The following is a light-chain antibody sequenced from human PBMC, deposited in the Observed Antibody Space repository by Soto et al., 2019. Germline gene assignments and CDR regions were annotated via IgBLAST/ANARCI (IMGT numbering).Light chain of an antibody. V-gene: IGLV1-47*02. Sequence: QSVLTQPPSASGTPGQRVTISCSGSSSNIGSNYVYWYQQLPGTAPKLLIYSNNQRPSGVPDRFSGSKSGTSASLAISGLRSEDAADYYCAAWDESLSGSNYVFGTGTKVTVL. CDR1: SSNIGSNY. CDR2: SNN. J-gene: IGLJ1*01. CDR3: AAWDESLSGSNYV.